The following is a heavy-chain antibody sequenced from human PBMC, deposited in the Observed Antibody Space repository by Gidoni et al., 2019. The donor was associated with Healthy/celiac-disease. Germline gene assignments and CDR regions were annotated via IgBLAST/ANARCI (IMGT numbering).Heavy chain of an antibody. CDR2: INHSGST. Sequence: QVQLQQWGAGLLKPSETLSLTCAVYGGSFSGYYWSWIRQPPGKGLEWIGEINHSGSTNYNPSLKSRVTISVDTSTNQFSLKLSSVTAADTAVYYCARSLGVVTPYYGMDVWGQGTTVTVSS. J-gene: IGHJ6*02. V-gene: IGHV4-34*01. CDR3: ARSLGVVTPYYGMDV. D-gene: IGHD2-15*01. CDR1: GGSFSGYY.